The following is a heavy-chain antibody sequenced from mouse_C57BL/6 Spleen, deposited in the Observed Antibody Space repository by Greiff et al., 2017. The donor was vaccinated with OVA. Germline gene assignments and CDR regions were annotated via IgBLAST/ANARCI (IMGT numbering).Heavy chain of an antibody. J-gene: IGHJ2*01. Sequence: EVKLMESGPGLVKPSQSLSLTCSVTGYSITSGYYWNWIRQFPGNKLEWMGYISYDGSNNYNPSLKNRISITRDTSKNQFFLKLNSVTTEDTATYYCARETGSSGSDYWGQGTTLTVSS. CDR3: ARETGSSGSDY. CDR2: ISYDGSN. V-gene: IGHV3-6*01. D-gene: IGHD3-2*02. CDR1: GYSITSGYY.